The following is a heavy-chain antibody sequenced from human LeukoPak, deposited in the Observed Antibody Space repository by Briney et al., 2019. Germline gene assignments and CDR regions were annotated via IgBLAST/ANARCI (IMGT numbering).Heavy chain of an antibody. D-gene: IGHD1-26*01. CDR3: HLVGATYYFDY. J-gene: IGHJ4*02. CDR1: GFTFSSYA. Sequence: GGSLRLSSAASGFTFSSYAMSWVRQAPGKGLEWVSAISGSGGSTYYADSVKGRFTISRDNSKNTLYLQMNSLRAEDTAVYYCHLVGATYYFDYWGQGTLVTVSS. CDR2: ISGSGGST. V-gene: IGHV3-23*01.